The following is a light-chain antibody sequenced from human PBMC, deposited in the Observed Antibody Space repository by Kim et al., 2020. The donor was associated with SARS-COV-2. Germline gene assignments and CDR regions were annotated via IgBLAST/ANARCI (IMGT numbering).Light chain of an antibody. J-gene: IGKJ1*01. CDR2: KTS. CDR3: KQYNSYPWT. V-gene: IGKV1-5*03. Sequence: DIQMTQAPSTLSASVGDRVTITCRASQSISTWLAWYQQKPGKAPKLLIYKTSSLQSGVPSRFSGSGSGTEFTLTVSSLQPDDLATYDCKQYNSYPWTFGQGTKVDIK. CDR1: QSISTW.